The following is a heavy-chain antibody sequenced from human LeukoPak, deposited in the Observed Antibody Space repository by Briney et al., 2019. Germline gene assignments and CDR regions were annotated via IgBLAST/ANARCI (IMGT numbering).Heavy chain of an antibody. D-gene: IGHD2-2*01. V-gene: IGHV3-21*01. CDR3: ARDRARGSSTSCLPKAFDD. Sequence: GGSLRLSCAPSGFTFCRYSMNWVRHPPGKGLEWVSYISSSSSYRYYADSVKGRFTISRDNAKNSLYLQMNSLRAEDADVYYCARDRARGSSTSCLPKAFDDWGQGTLVTVSS. J-gene: IGHJ4*02. CDR1: GFTFCRYS. CDR2: ISSSSSYR.